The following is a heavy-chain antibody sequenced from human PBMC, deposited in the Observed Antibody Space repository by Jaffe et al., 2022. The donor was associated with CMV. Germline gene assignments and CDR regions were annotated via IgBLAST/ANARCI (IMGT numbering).Heavy chain of an antibody. J-gene: IGHJ4*02. D-gene: IGHD1-26*01. CDR3: TTDLVIVGATDGGPEDNIDY. CDR1: GFTFSNAW. V-gene: IGHV3-15*01. Sequence: EVQLVESGGGLVKPGGSLRLSCAASGFTFSNAWMSWVRQAPGKGLEWVGRIKSKTDGGTTDYAAPVKGRFTISRDDSKNTLYLQMNSLKTEDTAVYYCTTDLVIVGATDGGPEDNIDYWGQGTLVTVSS. CDR2: IKSKTDGGTT.